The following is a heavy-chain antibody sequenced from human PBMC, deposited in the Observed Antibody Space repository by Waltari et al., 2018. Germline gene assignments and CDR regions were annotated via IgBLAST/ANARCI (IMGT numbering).Heavy chain of an antibody. V-gene: IGHV3-49*04. CDR1: GFTFGDYA. D-gene: IGHD3-22*01. CDR3: TYDSSGYYLGATDY. Sequence: EVQLVESGGGLVQPGRSLRLSCTASGFTFGDYAMSWVRQAPGKGLEWVGFIRSKAYGGKKEYAASVKGRFTISRDDSKSIAYLQMNSLKTEDTAVYYCTYDSSGYYLGATDYWGQGTLVTVSS. CDR2: IRSKAYGGKK. J-gene: IGHJ4*02.